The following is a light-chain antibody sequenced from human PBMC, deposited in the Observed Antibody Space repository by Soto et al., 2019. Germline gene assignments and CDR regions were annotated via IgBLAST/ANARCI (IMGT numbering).Light chain of an antibody. Sequence: DIQMTQSPSSLSASVGDRVTITCRASQGISNYLAWYQQKPGKTPNLLIFGASTLQSGVPSRFSGSGSGTDFTLTISSLQPEDVATYYCQKYNRAPFTFGPGTKVNIK. CDR2: GAS. J-gene: IGKJ3*01. V-gene: IGKV1-27*01. CDR3: QKYNRAPFT. CDR1: QGISNY.